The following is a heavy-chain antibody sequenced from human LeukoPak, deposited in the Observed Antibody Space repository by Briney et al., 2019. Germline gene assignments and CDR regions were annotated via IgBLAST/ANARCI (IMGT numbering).Heavy chain of an antibody. D-gene: IGHD3-3*01. J-gene: IGHJ4*02. V-gene: IGHV1-18*01. CDR1: GYSFTTYG. CDR3: ARDAPRSGSIARFDY. Sequence: GASVKVSCKASGYSFTTYGISWVRQAPEQGLEWMGWISAYNGNTNYAQKFQGRVTMTTDTSTSTAYMELRSLRSDDTAVYYCARDAPRSGSIARFDYWGQGTLVTVSS. CDR2: ISAYNGNT.